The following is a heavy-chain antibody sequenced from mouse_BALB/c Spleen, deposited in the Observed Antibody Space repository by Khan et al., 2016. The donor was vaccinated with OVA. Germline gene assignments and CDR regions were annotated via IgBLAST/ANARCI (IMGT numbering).Heavy chain of an antibody. Sequence: EVELVESGGGLVQPGGSRKLSCAASGFTFSRFGMHWVRQAPEKGLEWVAYISGGSSSIYYADTVKGRFTISRDNPKNTLFLQMTSLRSEDTAMYYCARDSNFDYWGQGTTLTVSS. J-gene: IGHJ2*01. CDR1: GFTFSRFG. CDR3: ARDSNFDY. CDR2: ISGGSSSI. V-gene: IGHV5-17*02.